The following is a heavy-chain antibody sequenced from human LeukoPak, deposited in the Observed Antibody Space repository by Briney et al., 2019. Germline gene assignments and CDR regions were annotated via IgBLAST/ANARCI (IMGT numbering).Heavy chain of an antibody. J-gene: IGHJ4*02. D-gene: IGHD7-27*01. Sequence: SETLSLPFTVSGGPLSSSSYYWGRIRPPPGKGLEWIGSIYYSGSTYYNPSLKSRVTVSVDTSKNQFSLKLSSVTAADTAVYYCARLWGFDYWGQGTLVTVSS. V-gene: IGHV4-39*01. CDR3: ARLWGFDY. CDR1: GGPLSSSSYY. CDR2: IYYSGST.